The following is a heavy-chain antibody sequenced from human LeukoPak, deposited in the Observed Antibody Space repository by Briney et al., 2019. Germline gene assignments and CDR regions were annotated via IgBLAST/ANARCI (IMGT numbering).Heavy chain of an antibody. CDR1: GGSISSYY. D-gene: IGHD3-3*01. CDR2: IYYSGST. V-gene: IGHV4-59*01. Sequence: PSETLSLTCTVSGGSISSYYWSWIRQPPGKGLEWIGYIYYSGSTNYNPSLKSRVTISVDTSKNQFSLKLSSVTAADTAVYYCASGGRGYYYYGMDVWGQGTTVTVPS. J-gene: IGHJ6*02. CDR3: ASGGRGYYYYGMDV.